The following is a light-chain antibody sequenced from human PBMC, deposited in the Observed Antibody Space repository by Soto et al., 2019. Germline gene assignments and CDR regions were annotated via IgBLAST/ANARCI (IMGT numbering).Light chain of an antibody. CDR2: DVS. CDR3: SSFRSTSTLYV. Sequence: QSALTQPASVSGSPGQSITISCTGTSSDVGAYNYVSWYQQHPGKAPKLMIYDVSNRPSGVSNRFSGSKSGNTASLTISSFQAEDEADYYCSSFRSTSTLYVFGTGTKLTVL. CDR1: SSDVGAYNY. J-gene: IGLJ1*01. V-gene: IGLV2-14*01.